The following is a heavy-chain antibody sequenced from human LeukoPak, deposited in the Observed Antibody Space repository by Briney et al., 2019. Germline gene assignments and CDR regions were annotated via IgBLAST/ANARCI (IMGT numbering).Heavy chain of an antibody. CDR1: GFTFSSYA. D-gene: IGHD5-12*01. CDR3: AKEYSGYDFDY. J-gene: IGHJ4*02. Sequence: PGRSLRLSCAASGFTFSSYAMHWVRQAPGKGLEWVAATSGSGVNSYYADSVRGRFTISRDNSQNTLYLQMDSPRAEDTALYYCAKEYSGYDFDYWGQGTLVTVSS. CDR2: TSGSGVNS. V-gene: IGHV3-23*01.